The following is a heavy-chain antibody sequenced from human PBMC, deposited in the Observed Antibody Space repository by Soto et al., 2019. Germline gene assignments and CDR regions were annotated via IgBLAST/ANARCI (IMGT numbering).Heavy chain of an antibody. J-gene: IGHJ4*02. V-gene: IGHV4-30-4*01. Sequence: PSETLSLTCTVSGGSISSGDYYWSWIRQPPGKGLEWIGYIYYSGSTYYNPSLKSRVTISVDTSKNQFSLKLSSVTAADTAVYYCARVGGYSGYVAGRLFDYWGQGTLVTVSS. CDR2: IYYSGST. D-gene: IGHD5-12*01. CDR3: ARVGGYSGYVAGRLFDY. CDR1: GGSISSGDYY.